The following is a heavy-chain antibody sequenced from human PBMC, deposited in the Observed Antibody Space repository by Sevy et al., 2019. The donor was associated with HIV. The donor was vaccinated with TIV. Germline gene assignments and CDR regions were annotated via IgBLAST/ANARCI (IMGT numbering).Heavy chain of an antibody. CDR1: EFTFNTYT. CDR2: ISSGSTYI. D-gene: IGHD1-1*01. CDR3: ARDRDVDTTVVAGYYYFYGMDV. V-gene: IGHV3-21*01. Sequence: GESLKISCAASEFTFNTYTMNWVRQAPGKGLEWVSSISSGSTYIHYADSVKGRFTISRDNSKNSLYLQMNSLRAEDTAVYHCARDRDVDTTVVAGYYYFYGMDVWGQGTTVTVSS. J-gene: IGHJ6*02.